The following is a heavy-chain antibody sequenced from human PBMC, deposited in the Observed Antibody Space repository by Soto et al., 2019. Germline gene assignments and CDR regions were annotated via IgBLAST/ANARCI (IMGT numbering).Heavy chain of an antibody. Sequence: PGGSLRLSCAASGFTFSDYWMHWVRQAPGKGLMWVSRINTDGSSITYADSVKGRFTTSRDNAKNTLYLQMNSLRAEDTAVYYCVRGGTWDSWGQGTLVTVSS. D-gene: IGHD2-15*01. CDR2: INTDGSSI. J-gene: IGHJ4*02. CDR3: VRGGTWDS. CDR1: GFTFSDYW. V-gene: IGHV3-74*03.